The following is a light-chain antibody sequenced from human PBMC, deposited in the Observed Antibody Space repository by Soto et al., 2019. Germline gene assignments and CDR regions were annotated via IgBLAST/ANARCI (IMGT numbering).Light chain of an antibody. Sequence: DIQMTHSPSSLSASVGDRVTITCRASQSISTYLNWYQQKPGKAPKLLIYSASNLQSGVPSGFSGSGSGTDFTLTIDSLQPEDFATYYCQQSYTTPRTFGQGTKVDIK. CDR1: QSISTY. J-gene: IGKJ1*01. CDR3: QQSYTTPRT. V-gene: IGKV1-39*01. CDR2: SAS.